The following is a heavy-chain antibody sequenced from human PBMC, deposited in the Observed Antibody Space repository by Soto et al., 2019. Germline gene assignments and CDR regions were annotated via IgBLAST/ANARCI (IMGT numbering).Heavy chain of an antibody. CDR2: ISDSGST. J-gene: IGHJ4*02. D-gene: IGHD2-2*01. V-gene: IGHV4-31*03. CDR3: ARGFAEGYANY. Sequence: QVQLQESGPGLVKPSQTLSLTCTVSGGSISSDVYYWSWIRQLPGKGLEWIGYISDSGSTYYNPSLKSRLTISVDTSENQFSLKLYSVTAADTAVYYCARGFAEGYANYWGQGTLVTVSS. CDR1: GGSISSDVYY.